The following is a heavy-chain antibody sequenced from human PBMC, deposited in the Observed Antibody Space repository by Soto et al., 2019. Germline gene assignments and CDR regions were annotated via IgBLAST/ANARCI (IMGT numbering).Heavy chain of an antibody. CDR1: GGSFSGYY. J-gene: IGHJ4*02. CDR3: ARDSSGSTLRVDY. Sequence: QVQLQQWGAGLLKPSETLSLTCAVYGGSFSGYYWSWIRQPPGKGLEWIGEINHSGSTNYNPSLKSRVTISVDTSKNQFSLKLSSVTAADTAVYYCARDSSGSTLRVDYWGQGTLVTVSS. CDR2: INHSGST. V-gene: IGHV4-34*01. D-gene: IGHD3-22*01.